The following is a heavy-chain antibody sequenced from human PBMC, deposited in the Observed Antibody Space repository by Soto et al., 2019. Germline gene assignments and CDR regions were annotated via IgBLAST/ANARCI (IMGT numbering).Heavy chain of an antibody. CDR1: GFSLTTSGVG. J-gene: IGHJ4*02. D-gene: IGHD3-3*01. V-gene: IGHV2-5*02. CDR3: AHRVLRTVFGLVTTTAIYCDF. CDR2: IYWDDDK. Sequence: QITLNESGPTVVRPTETLTLTCRFSGFSLTTSGVGVGWIRQSPGKAPEWLALIYWDDDKRYSASLKSRLTTTQDTSKNQVLLTVSDLDPTDTATYYCAHRVLRTVFGLVTTTAIYCDFWGQGTPVAVSS.